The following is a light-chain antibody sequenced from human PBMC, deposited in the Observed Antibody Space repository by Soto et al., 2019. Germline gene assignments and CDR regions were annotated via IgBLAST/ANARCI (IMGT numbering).Light chain of an antibody. Sequence: AIQLTQSPSSLSVSVGDRVTITCRASQGIRSSLAWFQQKAGNPPKVLIYEASVLETGVSSRFSGSGSGTDFTLSISSLQPEDFATYYCQQFNSYPWTFGQGTTVEVK. V-gene: IGKV1-13*02. J-gene: IGKJ1*01. CDR3: QQFNSYPWT. CDR1: QGIRSS. CDR2: EAS.